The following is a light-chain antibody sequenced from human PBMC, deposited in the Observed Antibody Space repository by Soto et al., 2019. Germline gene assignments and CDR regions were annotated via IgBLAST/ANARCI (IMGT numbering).Light chain of an antibody. CDR1: SSNIGAGYD. J-gene: IGLJ2*01. V-gene: IGLV1-40*01. CDR2: ANS. CDR3: QSYDSSLSGHVV. Sequence: QSVLTQPPSVSGAPGQRVTISCTGSSSNIGAGYDVHWYQQLPGTAPKLLIYANSNRPSGVPDRFSGSKSGTSASLAITGLQAEDEADYYCQSYDSSLSGHVVFGGGTKVTVL.